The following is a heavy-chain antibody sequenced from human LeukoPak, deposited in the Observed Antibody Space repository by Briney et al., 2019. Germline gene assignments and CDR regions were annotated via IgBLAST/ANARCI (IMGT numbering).Heavy chain of an antibody. CDR1: DGSISSFY. V-gene: IGHV4-4*07. CDR2: IFTSGST. Sequence: SETLSLTCTVSDGSISSFYWSWIRQPAGKGLEWIGRIFTSGSTSYNPSLKSRVTMSVDTSKNQFSLKLSSVTAADTAVYYCATVVVPGWFDPWGQGNLVTVSS. D-gene: IGHD2-15*01. J-gene: IGHJ5*02. CDR3: ATVVVPGWFDP.